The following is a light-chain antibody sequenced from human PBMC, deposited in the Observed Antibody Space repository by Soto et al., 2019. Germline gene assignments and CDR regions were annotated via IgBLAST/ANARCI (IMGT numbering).Light chain of an antibody. J-gene: IGLJ2*01. CDR1: SSNIGAGYD. CDR2: GNN. CDR3: QSSDSSLSGYVV. Sequence: QSVLTQPPSVSGAPGQRVTISCTGSSSNIGAGYDVHWYQQLPGTAPKLLIFGNNNRPSGVPDRFSGSKSGTSASLAITGLRAEDEADYYCQSSDSSLSGYVVFGGGTKLTVL. V-gene: IGLV1-40*01.